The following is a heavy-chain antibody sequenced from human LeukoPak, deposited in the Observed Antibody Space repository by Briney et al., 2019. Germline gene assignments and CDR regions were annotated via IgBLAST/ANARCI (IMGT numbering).Heavy chain of an antibody. CDR2: IYHSGST. D-gene: IGHD3-10*01. Sequence: SETLSLTCTVSGYSISSGYYWGWIRQPPGKGLEWIGSIYHSGSTYYNPSLKSRVTISVDTSKNQFSLKLSSVTAADTAVYYCARRGKYYYGSGSYIDYWGQGTLVTVSS. V-gene: IGHV4-38-2*02. CDR3: ARRGKYYYGSGSYIDY. J-gene: IGHJ4*02. CDR1: GYSISSGYY.